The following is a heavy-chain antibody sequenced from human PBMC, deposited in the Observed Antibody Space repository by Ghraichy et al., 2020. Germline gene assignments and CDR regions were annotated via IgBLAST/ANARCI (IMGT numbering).Heavy chain of an antibody. V-gene: IGHV3-48*02. CDR2: ITSRGRSI. J-gene: IGHJ6*02. Sequence: GGSRRLSCVGSGFTFSGYGMNWVRQSPGKGLEWVSYITSRGRSIFYAASVKGRFTISRDNARNSLSLQMNSLTDEDTAVYYCARASRVVRFYYYDGMDVWGQGTTVTV. CDR1: GFTFSGYG. D-gene: IGHD4-23*01. CDR3: ARASRVVRFYYYDGMDV.